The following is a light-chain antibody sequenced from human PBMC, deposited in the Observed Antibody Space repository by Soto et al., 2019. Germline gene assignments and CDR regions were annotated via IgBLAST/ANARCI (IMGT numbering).Light chain of an antibody. V-gene: IGLV9-49*01. J-gene: IGLJ2*01. Sequence: QSVLTQPPSASASLGASVTLTCTLSSGYSKYKVDWYQQRPGKGPRFVMRVGTGGIVGSKGDGIPDRFSVLGSGLNRYLTIKNIQEEDESDYHCGADHSSGSNFVRVFGGGTKLTVL. CDR2: VGTGGIVG. CDR3: GADHSSGSNFVRV. CDR1: SGYSKYK.